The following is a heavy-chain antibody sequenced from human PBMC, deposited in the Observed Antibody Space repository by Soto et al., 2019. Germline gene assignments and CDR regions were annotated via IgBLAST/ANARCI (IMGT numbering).Heavy chain of an antibody. CDR2: ISYDGSNK. J-gene: IGHJ6*02. CDR3: AREAYYDSRSGGYGMDV. D-gene: IGHD3-22*01. Sequence: QVQLVESGGGVVQPGRSLRLSCAASGFTFSSYAMHWVRQAPGKGLEWVAVISYDGSNKYYADSVKGRFTISRDNSKNTLYLQMNSLRAEDTAVYYCAREAYYDSRSGGYGMDVWGQGTTVTVSS. CDR1: GFTFSSYA. V-gene: IGHV3-30-3*01.